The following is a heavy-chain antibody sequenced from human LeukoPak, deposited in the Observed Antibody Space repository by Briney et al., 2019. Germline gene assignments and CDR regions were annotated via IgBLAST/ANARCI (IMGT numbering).Heavy chain of an antibody. CDR1: GFTFSSYS. V-gene: IGHV3-21*01. J-gene: IGHJ5*02. CDR2: ISSSSSYI. CDR3: ARDLGIAAAGWWFDP. D-gene: IGHD6-13*01. Sequence: NPGGSLRLSCAASGFTFSSYSMNWVRQAPGKGLDWVSSISSSSSYIYYADSVKGRFTISRDNAKNSLYLQMNSLRAEDTAVYHCARDLGIAAAGWWFDPWGQGTLVTVSS.